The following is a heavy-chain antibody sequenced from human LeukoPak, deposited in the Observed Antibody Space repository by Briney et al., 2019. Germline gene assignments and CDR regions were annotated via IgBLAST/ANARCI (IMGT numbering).Heavy chain of an antibody. CDR3: ARVVRGDYGYYFDY. Sequence: ASVKVSCKASRYTFTGYYMHWVRQAPGQGLEWMGWINPNSGGTNYAQKFQGRVTMTRDTSISTAYMELSRLRSDDTAVYYCARVVRGDYGYYFDYWGQGTLVTVSS. D-gene: IGHD4-17*01. J-gene: IGHJ4*02. CDR1: RYTFTGYY. V-gene: IGHV1-2*02. CDR2: INPNSGGT.